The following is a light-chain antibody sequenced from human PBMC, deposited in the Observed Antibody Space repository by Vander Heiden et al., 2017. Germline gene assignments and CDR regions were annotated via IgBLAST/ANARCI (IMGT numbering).Light chain of an antibody. CDR2: IDN. Sequence: SVLTQPPSASGTPGQRVTISCSGSSSNIGSNSVSWYQRLPGTAPKLLIYIDNRRPSGVPDRFSGSKSGTSASLAISGLQSEDEAEYFCAAWDDNLDGLYVFGTGTKVTVL. CDR1: SSNIGSNS. CDR3: AAWDDNLDGLYV. J-gene: IGLJ1*01. V-gene: IGLV1-44*01.